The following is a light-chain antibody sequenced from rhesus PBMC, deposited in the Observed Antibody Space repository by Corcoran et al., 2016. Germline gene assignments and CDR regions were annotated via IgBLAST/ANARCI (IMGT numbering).Light chain of an antibody. CDR1: QSISSW. CDR3: LTYSSSLT. J-gene: IGKJ4*01. V-gene: IGKV1-22*01. CDR2: KAS. Sequence: DIQMTQSPSSLSASVGDTVTITCRASQSISSWLDWYQQKPGKAPKLLIYKASRLQSGVPSRFSGSGSGTDFTLTLSSLRPEDFATCYCLTYSSSLTFGGGTKVEIE.